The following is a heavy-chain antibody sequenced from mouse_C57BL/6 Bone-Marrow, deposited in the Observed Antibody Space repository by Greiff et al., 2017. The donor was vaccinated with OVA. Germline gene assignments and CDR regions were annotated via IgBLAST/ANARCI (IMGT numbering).Heavy chain of an antibody. CDR1: GYTFTSYG. J-gene: IGHJ2*01. CDR2: IYPRSGNT. D-gene: IGHD1-1*01. CDR3: ARRDYGSSRGY. Sequence: QVQLKESGAELARPGASVKLSCKASGYTFTSYGISWVKQRTGQGLEWIGEIYPRSGNTYYNEKFKGKATLTADKSSSTAYMELRSLTSEDSAVYFCARRDYGSSRGYWGQGTTLTVSS. V-gene: IGHV1-81*01.